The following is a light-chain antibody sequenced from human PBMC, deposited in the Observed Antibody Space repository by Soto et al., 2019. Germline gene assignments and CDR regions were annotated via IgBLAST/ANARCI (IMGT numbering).Light chain of an antibody. Sequence: DIQMTQSPSSLSASVGDRVTITCRASQIISTYLNWYQQKPGKAPKVLIYAASSLQSGVPSRFSGSGSGTEFTLTISSLQPEDFATYYCQQSYRTLRTFGQGTKVEIK. J-gene: IGKJ1*01. CDR2: AAS. CDR1: QIISTY. V-gene: IGKV1-39*01. CDR3: QQSYRTLRT.